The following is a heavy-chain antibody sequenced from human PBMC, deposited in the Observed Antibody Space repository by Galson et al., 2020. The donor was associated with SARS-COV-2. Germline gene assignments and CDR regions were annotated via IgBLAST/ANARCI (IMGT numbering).Heavy chain of an antibody. CDR1: GGTFSSYA. CDR3: ARDELAPDFWSGYWFDP. J-gene: IGHJ5*02. V-gene: IGHV1-69*10. Sequence: SVKVSCKASGGTFSSYAISWVRRAPGQGLEWMGGIIPILGIANYAQKFQGRVTITADKSTSTAYMELSSLRSEDTAVYYCARDELAPDFWSGYWFDPWGQGTLVTVSS. CDR2: IIPILGIA. D-gene: IGHD3-3*01.